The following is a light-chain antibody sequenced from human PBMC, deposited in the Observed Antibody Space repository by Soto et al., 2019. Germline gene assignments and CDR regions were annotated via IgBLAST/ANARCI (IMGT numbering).Light chain of an antibody. CDR2: EVS. V-gene: IGLV2-8*01. Sequence: QSALTQSPSASGSPGQSVIISCTGTSSDVGNYKYVSWYQQHPGKAPKLMIYEVSKRPSGVPDRFSGSKSGNTASLTVSGLQVEDEADYYCSSYAGSNLWVFGGGTKVTVL. J-gene: IGLJ3*02. CDR1: SSDVGNYKY. CDR3: SSYAGSNLWV.